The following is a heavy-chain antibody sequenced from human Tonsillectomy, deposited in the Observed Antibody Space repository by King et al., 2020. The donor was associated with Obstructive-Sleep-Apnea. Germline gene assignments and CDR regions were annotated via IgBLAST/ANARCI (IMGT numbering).Heavy chain of an antibody. D-gene: IGHD4-11*01. Sequence: VQLVESGGGVVQPGRSLRLSCAASGFTFSSYAMHWVRQAPGKGLEWVAVKSYDGSNEFYAASVKGRFTISRDNSKNTLYLQMNSLRAEDTAVYYCARENYGNFYFDYWGQGSLVTVSS. CDR1: GFTFSSYA. CDR3: ARENYGNFYFDY. J-gene: IGHJ4*02. CDR2: KSYDGSNE. V-gene: IGHV3-30-3*01.